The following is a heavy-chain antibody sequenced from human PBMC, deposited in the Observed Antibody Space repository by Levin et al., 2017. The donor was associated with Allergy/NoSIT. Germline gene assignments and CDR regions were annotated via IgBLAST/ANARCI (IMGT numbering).Heavy chain of an antibody. CDR2: IWSDGSDK. V-gene: IGHV3-33*01. CDR3: ARRGSGSYCFDY. Sequence: QLGESLKISCAASGFTFSSYGMHWVRQAPGKGLEWVAVIWSDGSDKYYAGSVKGRFTISRDNSKNTQYLQMNSLRAEDTAVYYCARRGSGSYCFDYWGQGTLVTVSS. D-gene: IGHD3-10*01. J-gene: IGHJ4*02. CDR1: GFTFSSYG.